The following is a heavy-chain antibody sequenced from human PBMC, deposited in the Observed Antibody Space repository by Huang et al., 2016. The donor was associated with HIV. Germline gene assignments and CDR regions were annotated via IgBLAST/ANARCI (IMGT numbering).Heavy chain of an antibody. CDR2: ISYDAKTK. Sequence: QVQLVESGGGVVQPGRSLRISCAASGFTFSSYGMHWVRQAQGKGLEGVAVISYDAKTKYYAGSVKGRFSISRDNSKTTVYLQLNSLRLEDTAVYYCAKGGSAAAVLDFWGQGTLVTVSS. V-gene: IGHV3-30*18. D-gene: IGHD6-13*01. J-gene: IGHJ4*02. CDR3: AKGGSAAAVLDF. CDR1: GFTFSSYG.